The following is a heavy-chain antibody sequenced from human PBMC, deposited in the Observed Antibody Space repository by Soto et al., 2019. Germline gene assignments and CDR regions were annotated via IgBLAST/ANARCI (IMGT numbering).Heavy chain of an antibody. CDR2: ISSSISTM. J-gene: IGHJ6*03. V-gene: IGHV3-48*01. CDR3: ARARFPYYYYYMDV. CDR1: GFTFSRYG. Sequence: EVQLVEFGGGLEQPGGSLRLSCGASGFTFSRYGMNWVRQAPGKGLEWVSYISSSISTMYYADSVKGRFTISRDNAKNSLYLQMNSLRAEDTAVYYCARARFPYYYYYMDVWGKGTTVTVSS.